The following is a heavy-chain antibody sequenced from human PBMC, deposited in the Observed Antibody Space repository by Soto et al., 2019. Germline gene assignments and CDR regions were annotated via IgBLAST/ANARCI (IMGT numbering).Heavy chain of an antibody. V-gene: IGHV1-46*01. D-gene: IGHD3-10*01. J-gene: IGHJ4*02. CDR1: GYTFTNHH. Sequence: QVQLAQSGAEVKKPGASVRVSCKASGYTFTNHHMHWVRQVPGEGLEWMGMINPRGGGTNYPQKFQGRVTMTRDTSTSTAYMELSRLTYDDTALYCCSLDYGQGYWGQGTLVTVSS. CDR3: SLDYGQGY. CDR2: INPRGGGT.